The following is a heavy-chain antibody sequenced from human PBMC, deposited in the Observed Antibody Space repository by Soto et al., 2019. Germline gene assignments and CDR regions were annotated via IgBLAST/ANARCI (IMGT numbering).Heavy chain of an antibody. CDR1: GGTFSSYA. Sequence: QVQLVQSWAEVKKPGSSVKVSCKASGGTFSSYAISWVLQAPGQGLEWMGWIIPIFGTANYAQKFQCRVTITEDESTSTAYMELSSLRYEDTDVYYCARYPHCSSTSCYTREKYNWFEHWGQGTLVTVSS. V-gene: IGHV1-69*01. CDR3: ARYPHCSSTSCYTREKYNWFEH. CDR2: IIPIFGTA. J-gene: IGHJ5*02. D-gene: IGHD2-2*02.